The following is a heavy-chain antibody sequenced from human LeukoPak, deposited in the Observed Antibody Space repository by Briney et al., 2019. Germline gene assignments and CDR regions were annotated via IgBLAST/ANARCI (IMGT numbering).Heavy chain of an antibody. CDR1: GYSFNNYW. Sequence: GESLKISCKGSGYSFNNYWIAWVRQMPGKGLEWMGIIYPGDSDTRYSPSFQGQVTISADKSISTAYLQWSSLKASDTAMYYCARGRYCSGGNCYFDYWGQGTLVTVSS. CDR2: IYPGDSDT. J-gene: IGHJ4*02. V-gene: IGHV5-51*01. CDR3: ARGRYCSGGNCYFDY. D-gene: IGHD2-15*01.